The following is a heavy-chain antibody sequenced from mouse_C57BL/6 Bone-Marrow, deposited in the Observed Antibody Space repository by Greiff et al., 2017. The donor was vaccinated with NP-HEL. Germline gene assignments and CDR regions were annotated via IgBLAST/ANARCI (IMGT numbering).Heavy chain of an antibody. J-gene: IGHJ1*03. CDR1: GFNITDDY. Sequence: EVQLQQSGAELVRPGASVKLSCTASGFNITDDYMHWVKQRPEQGLEWIGWIDPENGDTEYASKFQGKATITADTSSNTAYLQLSSLTSEDTAVYYCTIITAVVATNWYFDVWGTGTTVTVSS. CDR3: TIITAVVATNWYFDV. CDR2: IDPENGDT. V-gene: IGHV14-4*01. D-gene: IGHD1-1*01.